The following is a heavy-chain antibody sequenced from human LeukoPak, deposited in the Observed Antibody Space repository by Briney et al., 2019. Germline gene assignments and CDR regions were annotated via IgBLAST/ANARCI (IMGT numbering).Heavy chain of an antibody. CDR1: GYSFTGYY. V-gene: IGHV1-2*02. CDR3: ARDPRGSSSWNYYYYMDV. CDR2: INPNSGGT. D-gene: IGHD6-13*01. J-gene: IGHJ6*03. Sequence: ASVKVSCKASGYSFTGYYMHWVRQAPGQGLEWMGWINPNSGGTKYAQKFKGRVTMTRDTSISTAYMELSRLRSDDTAVYYCARDPRGSSSWNYYYYMDVWGKGTTVTVSS.